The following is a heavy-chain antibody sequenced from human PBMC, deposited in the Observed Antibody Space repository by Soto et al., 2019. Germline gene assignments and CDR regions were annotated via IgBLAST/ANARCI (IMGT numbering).Heavy chain of an antibody. V-gene: IGHV3-23*01. CDR2: TSGSGGST. J-gene: IGHJ4*02. D-gene: IGHD1-26*01. CDR3: ARRGSGSDYDY. Sequence: EVQLLESGGGLVQPGGSLRLSCAASGFTFSSYAMRWVRQAPVKGLEWVSATSGSGGSTYYADSVKGRFTISRDNSKNSLYLQMNSLRAEDTAVYYCARRGSGSDYDYWGQGTLVTVSS. CDR1: GFTFSSYA.